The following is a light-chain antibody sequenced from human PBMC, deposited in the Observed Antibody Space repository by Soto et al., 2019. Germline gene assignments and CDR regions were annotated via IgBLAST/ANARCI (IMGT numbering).Light chain of an antibody. CDR3: QQSYSTPVT. CDR1: QGISSY. V-gene: IGKV1-39*01. CDR2: AAS. J-gene: IGKJ5*01. Sequence: QMTQSVSSLSASLGDRVTLPCGASQGISSYLAWYQQKKGKAPKLLIYAASTLQSGVPSRFSGSGYGTDFNLTISSLQTEDFATYYCQQSYSTPVTFGQGTRLEIK.